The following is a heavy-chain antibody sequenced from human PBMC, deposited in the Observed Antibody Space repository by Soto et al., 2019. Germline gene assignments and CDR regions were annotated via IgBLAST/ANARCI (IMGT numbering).Heavy chain of an antibody. CDR3: ARDEFGRNSRACDP. Sequence: SETLSLTCTVSGDFISYYSWAWIRQSAGKGLEWIGRVYSTGTIFYNPSLKSRATMSVDTSKHQFSLKLTSVNAADTAVYYCARDEFGRNSRACDPWGQVTLVTVS. CDR1: GDFISYYS. CDR2: VYSTGTI. D-gene: IGHD3-10*01. V-gene: IGHV4-4*07. J-gene: IGHJ5*02.